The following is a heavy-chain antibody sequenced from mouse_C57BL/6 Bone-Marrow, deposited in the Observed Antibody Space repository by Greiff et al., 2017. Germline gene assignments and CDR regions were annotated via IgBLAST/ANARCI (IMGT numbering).Heavy chain of an antibody. CDR2: ISYSGST. D-gene: IGHD2-4*01. CDR3: ACGDADYPAWFAY. J-gene: IGHJ3*01. Sequence: EVQRVESGPGLAKPSQSLSLTCSVTGYSITSDYWNWMRQFPGNKLEYIGYISYSGSTYYNTSLNSRISIPRDTSTNKSYLLLISVTTEATASYYCACGDADYPAWFAYWGQGTLVTVSA. CDR1: GYSITSDY. V-gene: IGHV3-8*01.